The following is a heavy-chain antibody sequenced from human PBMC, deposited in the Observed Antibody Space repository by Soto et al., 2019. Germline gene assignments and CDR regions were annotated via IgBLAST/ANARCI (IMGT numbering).Heavy chain of an antibody. Sequence: EVQLVESGGGLVKPEGSLRLSCEASGFTFSNGWMNWVRQAPGQGLEWDGRIKRKVDGGATDYAAPVKGRFIISRTDLKNTVYLQMNSLKTEDTGVYDSTPLPVIRGSIWDVWGQGTTVTFSS. D-gene: IGHD3-10*01. V-gene: IGHV3-15*07. CDR2: IKRKVDGGAT. CDR1: GFTFSNGW. J-gene: IGHJ6*02. CDR3: TPLPVIRGSIWDV.